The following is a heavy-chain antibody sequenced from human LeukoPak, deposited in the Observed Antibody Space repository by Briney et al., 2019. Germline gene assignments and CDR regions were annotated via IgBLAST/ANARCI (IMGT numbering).Heavy chain of an antibody. J-gene: IGHJ4*02. Sequence: ASVKVSXKVSGYTLTELSMHWVRQAPGKGLEWIGGFDPEDGETIYAQKFQGRVTMTEDTSTDTAYMELSSLRSEDTAVYYCATDVLSGYYSQDWGQGTLVTVSS. CDR2: FDPEDGET. V-gene: IGHV1-24*01. CDR3: ATDVLSGYYSQD. D-gene: IGHD3-3*01. CDR1: GYTLTELS.